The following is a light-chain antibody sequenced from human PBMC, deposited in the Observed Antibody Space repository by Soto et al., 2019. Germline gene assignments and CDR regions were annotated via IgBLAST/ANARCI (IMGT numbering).Light chain of an antibody. J-gene: IGKJ4*01. Sequence: EIVMTQSPATLSVSPGERATLSCRASQSVSSNLAWYQQKPGQAPRLLIYGASTRATGIPARFSGSGSGTEFTLTISSLQSEDFAVYYCHPYNNWPALTFGGGTKVEIK. CDR3: HPYNNWPALT. CDR2: GAS. V-gene: IGKV3D-15*01. CDR1: QSVSSN.